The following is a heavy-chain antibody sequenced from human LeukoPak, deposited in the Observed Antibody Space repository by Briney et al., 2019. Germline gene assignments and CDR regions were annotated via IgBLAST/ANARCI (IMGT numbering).Heavy chain of an antibody. V-gene: IGHV4-39*07. CDR3: ARDGPVGP. CDR2: FYHGGST. J-gene: IGHJ4*02. CDR1: GGSISSSSYY. Sequence: SETLSLTCTVSGGSISSSSYYWGWIRQPPGKGLEWIGTFYHGGSTYYNPSLKSRVTISVDTSKNQFSLKLASVTAADTAVYYCARDGPVGPWGQGTLVTVSS. D-gene: IGHD3-16*01.